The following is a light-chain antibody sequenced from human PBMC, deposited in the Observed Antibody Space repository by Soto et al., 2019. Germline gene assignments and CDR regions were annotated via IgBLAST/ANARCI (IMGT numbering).Light chain of an antibody. CDR2: EAP. V-gene: IGKV1-33*01. CDR1: QDIKNY. CDR3: KQSDHFIT. J-gene: IGKJ4*01. Sequence: DIQRTQSQSSLSASGGDRVTITCQASQDIKNYLNWYPQKPGKAPKLLIYEAPNLETGLPSRFSGSGSGRSFTFTISSLQPEYIAPYYGKQSDHFITFGGET.